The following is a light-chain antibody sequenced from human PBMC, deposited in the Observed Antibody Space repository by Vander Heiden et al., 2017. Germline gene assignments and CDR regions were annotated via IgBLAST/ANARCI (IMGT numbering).Light chain of an antibody. CDR1: QSLVYRDVDSY. CDR3: KQGTHWPHT. Sequence: VVITPSPLSLLVSFGQPASISSRSCQSLVYRDVDSYLHWFQQRPGQSPRRLIYKVSNRDSGVPERFSGSGSGTDFTLKISRVEAEDVGVYYCKQGTHWPHTFGQGTKLEIK. J-gene: IGKJ2*01. CDR2: KVS. V-gene: IGKV2-30*01.